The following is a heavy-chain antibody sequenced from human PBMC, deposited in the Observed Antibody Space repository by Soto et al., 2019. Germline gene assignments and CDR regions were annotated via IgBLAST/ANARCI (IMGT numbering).Heavy chain of an antibody. CDR1: GYTFTSYD. Sequence: QVQLVQSGAEVRKPGASVKVSCEASGYTFTSYDIYWVRQATGQGLAWMGWMNPNTGNSGSAQKVQGRVTMTSDTSISTAHMELISHRSEDTAMYYCARRAETNGWNGFGDDKYYFDFWGQGTLVTVSS. CDR2: MNPNTGNS. CDR3: ARRAETNGWNGFGDDKYYFDF. V-gene: IGHV1-8*01. D-gene: IGHD1-1*01. J-gene: IGHJ4*02.